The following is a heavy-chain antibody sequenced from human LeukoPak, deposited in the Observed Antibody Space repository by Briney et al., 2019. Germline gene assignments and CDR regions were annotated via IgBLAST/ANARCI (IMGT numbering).Heavy chain of an antibody. D-gene: IGHD1-26*01. CDR1: GFTFSSYA. Sequence: EGSLRLSCAASGFTFSSYAMSWVRQAPGKGLEWVSAISGSGGSTYYADSVKGRFTISRDNSKNTLYLQMNSLRAEDTAVYYCAKDIVGATTSIDWGQGTLVTVSS. CDR3: AKDIVGATTSID. CDR2: ISGSGGST. J-gene: IGHJ4*02. V-gene: IGHV3-23*01.